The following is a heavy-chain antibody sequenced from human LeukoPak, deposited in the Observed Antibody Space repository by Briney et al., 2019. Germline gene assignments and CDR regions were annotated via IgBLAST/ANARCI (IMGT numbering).Heavy chain of an antibody. Sequence: QPGGSLRLSCAASGFTFSSYAMSWVRQASGKGLEWVSAISGSGGSTYYADSVKGRFTISRDNSKNTLYLQMNSLRAEDTAVYYCAKANRIAARHPQYFQHWGQGTLVTVSS. CDR3: AKANRIAARHPQYFQH. D-gene: IGHD6-6*01. V-gene: IGHV3-23*01. J-gene: IGHJ1*01. CDR1: GFTFSSYA. CDR2: ISGSGGST.